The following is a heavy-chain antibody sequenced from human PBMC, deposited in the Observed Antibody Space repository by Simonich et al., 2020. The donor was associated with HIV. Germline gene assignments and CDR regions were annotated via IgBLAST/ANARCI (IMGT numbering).Heavy chain of an antibody. J-gene: IGHJ4*02. V-gene: IGHV1-69-2*01. CDR3: ATETGNFDY. Sequence: EVQVVQSGAEVKKPGATVKISCKLSRYTFTFTHYYIHWVQQAPGKGLEWVGLGDPEDGETIYAENCQGRVSMTEDPSTDTAYMELSSLRFEDTAVYYCATETGNFDYWGQGTLVTVSS. D-gene: IGHD7-27*01. CDR2: GDPEDGET. CDR1: RYTFTFTHYY.